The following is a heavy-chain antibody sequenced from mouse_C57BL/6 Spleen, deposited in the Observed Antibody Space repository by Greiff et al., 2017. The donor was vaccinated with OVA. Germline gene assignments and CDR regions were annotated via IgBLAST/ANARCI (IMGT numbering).Heavy chain of an antibody. V-gene: IGHV1-53*01. Sequence: QVQLQQPGTELVKPGASVKLSCKASGYTFTSYWMHWVKQRPGQGLEWIGNINPSNGGTNYNEKFKSKATLTVDKSSSTAYMQLSSLTSEDSAVYECARYNGYYWYFDVWGTGTTVTVSS. D-gene: IGHD2-3*01. CDR2: INPSNGGT. CDR3: ARYNGYYWYFDV. J-gene: IGHJ1*03. CDR1: GYTFTSYW.